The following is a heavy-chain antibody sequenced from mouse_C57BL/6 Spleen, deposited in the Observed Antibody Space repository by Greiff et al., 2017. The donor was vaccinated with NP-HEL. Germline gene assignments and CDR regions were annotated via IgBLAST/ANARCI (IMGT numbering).Heavy chain of an antibody. CDR3: VFDYYGSVAMDY. Sequence: VQLQQSGPELVKPGASVKISCKASGYAFSSSWMNWVKQRPGKGLEWIGRIYPGDGDTNYNGKFKGKATLTADKSSSTAYMQLSSLTSEDSAVYFGVFDYYGSVAMDYWGQGTSVTVAS. J-gene: IGHJ4*01. D-gene: IGHD1-1*01. V-gene: IGHV1-82*01. CDR2: IYPGDGDT. CDR1: GYAFSSSW.